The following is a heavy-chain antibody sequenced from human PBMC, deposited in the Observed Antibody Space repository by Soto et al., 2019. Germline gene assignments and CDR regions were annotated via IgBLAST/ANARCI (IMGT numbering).Heavy chain of an antibody. J-gene: IGHJ4*02. Sequence: GGSLRLSCAASGFTFSSYAMNWVRQAPGKGLKWVSANSGSGGSKYYADSVKGRFTISRDNSRNTLYLQMNSLRAEDTAVYYCAKTATSFDYFDYWGQGTLVTVSS. CDR1: GFTFSSYA. CDR2: NSGSGGSK. D-gene: IGHD2-15*01. CDR3: AKTATSFDYFDY. V-gene: IGHV3-23*01.